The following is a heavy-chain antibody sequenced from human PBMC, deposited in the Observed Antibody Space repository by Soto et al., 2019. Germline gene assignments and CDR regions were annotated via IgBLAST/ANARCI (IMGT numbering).Heavy chain of an antibody. D-gene: IGHD6-13*01. V-gene: IGHV2-5*01. CDR2: IYWNDDK. Sequence: GLDLEWLALIYWNDDKRYSPSLKSRLTITKDTSKNQVVLTMTNMDPVDTATYYCAHSFEIAADWTWGTDFDYWGQGTLVTVSS. J-gene: IGHJ4*02. CDR3: AHSFEIAADWTWGTDFDY.